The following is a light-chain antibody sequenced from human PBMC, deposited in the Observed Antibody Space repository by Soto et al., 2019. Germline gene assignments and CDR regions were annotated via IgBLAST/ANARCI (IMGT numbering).Light chain of an antibody. CDR2: EVS. Sequence: QSVLTQPASVSGSPGQSITISCTGTSRDVGGYNYVSWHQQHPGKAPKVIITEVSNRPSGVSNRFSGSKSGNTASLTISGLQAEDEADYYCSSYISSSTLVFGTGTKVTVL. CDR1: SRDVGGYNY. V-gene: IGLV2-14*01. CDR3: SSYISSSTLV. J-gene: IGLJ1*01.